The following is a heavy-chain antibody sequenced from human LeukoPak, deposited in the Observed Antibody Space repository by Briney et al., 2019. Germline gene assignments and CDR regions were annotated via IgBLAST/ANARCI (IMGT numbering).Heavy chain of an antibody. Sequence: GGSLRLSCAASGFTLSRDSMNWVRQAPGKGLEWISYISHDSGIRYYADSVRGRFTISRDNAKNSLYLQMHSLRAEDTAVYYCARGTSAADIWGQGTKVTVSS. D-gene: IGHD1-7*01. CDR3: ARGTSAADI. V-gene: IGHV3-48*01. J-gene: IGHJ3*02. CDR1: GFTLSRDS. CDR2: ISHDSGIR.